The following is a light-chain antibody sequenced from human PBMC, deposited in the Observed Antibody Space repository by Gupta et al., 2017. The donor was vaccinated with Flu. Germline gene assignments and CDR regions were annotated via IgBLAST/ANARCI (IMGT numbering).Light chain of an antibody. Sequence: SALNQPASVSGSPGQSLTISCAGTSSDIGVYNYISWYQQHPGEAPKLLIFEVSNRPSGVAHRFSGSKSGDTASLTISGLQSEEAADYYCSSDTNTNTLVVFGGGTKLTVL. J-gene: IGLJ2*01. CDR2: EVS. CDR3: SSDTNTNTLVV. CDR1: SSDIGVYNY. V-gene: IGLV2-14*01.